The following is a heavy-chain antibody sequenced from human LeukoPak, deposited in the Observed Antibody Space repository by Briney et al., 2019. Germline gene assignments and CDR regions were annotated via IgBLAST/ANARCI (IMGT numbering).Heavy chain of an antibody. Sequence: GGSLRLSCAAPGFTFSSYWMSWVRQAPGKGLERVANIKQDGSEKYYVDSVKGRFTISRDNAKNSLYLQMNSLRAEDTAVYYCARRIAVAATINWFDPWGQGTLVTVSS. J-gene: IGHJ5*02. CDR3: ARRIAVAATINWFDP. V-gene: IGHV3-7*03. D-gene: IGHD6-19*01. CDR1: GFTFSSYW. CDR2: IKQDGSEK.